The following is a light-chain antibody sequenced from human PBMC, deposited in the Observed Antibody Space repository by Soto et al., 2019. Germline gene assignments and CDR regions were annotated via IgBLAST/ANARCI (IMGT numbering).Light chain of an antibody. J-gene: IGKJ4*01. CDR1: QDINSY. CDR2: AAS. V-gene: IGKV1D-16*01. Sequence: DVQMTQSPSSLSASVGDRVTITCRASQDINSYLAWYQQKPGNAPKSLIYAASSLQTGVPSRFIGSESVTDFTLTINNLQPEDSATYYCQQYNIYPLTFGGGTKVEIK. CDR3: QQYNIYPLT.